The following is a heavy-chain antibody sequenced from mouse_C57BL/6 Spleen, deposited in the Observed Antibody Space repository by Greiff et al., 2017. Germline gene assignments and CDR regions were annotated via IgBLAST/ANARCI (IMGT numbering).Heavy chain of an antibody. J-gene: IGHJ2*01. V-gene: IGHV3-6*01. CDR2: ISYDGSN. Sequence: EVKLMESGPGLVKPSQSLSLTCSVTGYSITSGYYWNWIRQFPGNKLEWMGYISYDGSNNYNPSLKNRISITRDTSKNQFFLKLNSVTTEDTATYYCVATVVATNYFDYWGQGTTLTVSS. CDR3: VATVVATNYFDY. D-gene: IGHD1-1*01. CDR1: GYSITSGYY.